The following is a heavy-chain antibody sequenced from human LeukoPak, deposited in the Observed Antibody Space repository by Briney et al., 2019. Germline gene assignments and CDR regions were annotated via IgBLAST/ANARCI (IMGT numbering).Heavy chain of an antibody. Sequence: SETPSLTCTVSGGSISSYYWSWIRQPPGKGLEWIGYIYYSGSTNYNPSLKSRVTISVDTSKNQFSLKLSSVTAADTAVYYCAREYYYDSSGYIFDPWGQGTLVTVSS. CDR2: IYYSGST. D-gene: IGHD3-22*01. J-gene: IGHJ5*02. V-gene: IGHV4-59*01. CDR1: GGSISSYY. CDR3: AREYYYDSSGYIFDP.